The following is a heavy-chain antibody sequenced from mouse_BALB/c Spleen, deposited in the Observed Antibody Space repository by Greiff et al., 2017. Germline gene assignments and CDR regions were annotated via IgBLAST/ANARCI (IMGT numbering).Heavy chain of an antibody. J-gene: IGHJ2*01. Sequence: DVKLVESGGGLVQPGGSLKLSCAASGFTFSSYGMSWVRQTPDKRLELVATINSSGGSTYYPDSVKGRSTISRDNDKNTLYLQMSRLKSEATAMYYCASGTTAFDYWGQGTTVTVSS. CDR3: ASGTTAFDY. V-gene: IGHV5-6-3*01. D-gene: IGHD1-2*01. CDR2: INSSGGST. CDR1: GFTFSSYG.